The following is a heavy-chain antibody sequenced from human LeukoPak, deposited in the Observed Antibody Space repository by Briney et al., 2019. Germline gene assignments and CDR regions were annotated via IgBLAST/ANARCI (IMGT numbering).Heavy chain of an antibody. CDR1: GFTFSSYG. V-gene: IGHV3-72*01. Sequence: GGSLRLSCAASGFTFSSYGMHWVRQAPGKGLEWVARTRNKANSYSIEYAASVNGRFTISRDDSKNSVYLQMNSLKIEDTAVYYCARGHKGFDYWGQGTLVTVSS. CDR3: ARGHKGFDY. J-gene: IGHJ4*02. CDR2: TRNKANSYSI.